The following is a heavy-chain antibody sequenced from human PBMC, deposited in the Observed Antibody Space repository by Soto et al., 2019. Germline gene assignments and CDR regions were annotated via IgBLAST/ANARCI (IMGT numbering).Heavy chain of an antibody. V-gene: IGHV3-23*01. CDR2: ISGSGGST. CDR3: AQGICSGGSCYSHYYYGMDV. D-gene: IGHD2-15*01. CDR1: GLSFSSYA. J-gene: IGHJ6*02. Sequence: GYRRLSWVAAGLSFSSYAMGWVRQAPGRGLEWVSAISGSGGSTYYADSAKGRFTISRDNSKNTLYLQMNSLRAEDTAVYYCAQGICSGGSCYSHYYYGMDVWGQGTTVTVSS.